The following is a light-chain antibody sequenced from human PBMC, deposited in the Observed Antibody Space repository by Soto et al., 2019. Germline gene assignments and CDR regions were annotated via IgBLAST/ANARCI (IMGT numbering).Light chain of an antibody. CDR1: SGSIDSNY. CDR2: EDN. CDR3: QSYDATNQV. V-gene: IGLV6-57*01. Sequence: NFMLTQPHSVSESPGKTVIISCTRSSGSIDSNYVQWYQQRPGSSPTTVIYEDNQRPSGVPDRFSGSIDSSSNSASLTISGLETEDEADYYCQSYDATNQVFGGGTKLPVL. J-gene: IGLJ3*02.